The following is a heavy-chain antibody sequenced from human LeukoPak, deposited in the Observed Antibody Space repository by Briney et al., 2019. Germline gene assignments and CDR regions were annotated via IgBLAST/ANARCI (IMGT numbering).Heavy chain of an antibody. J-gene: IGHJ4*02. CDR3: ASSGNYRIYYFDY. CDR2: IYSGGST. Sequence: GGSLRLSCAASGFTVSSNYMSWVRQAPGKGLEWVSLIYSGGSTYYADSVKGRFTISRDNSKNTLYVQMNSLRAEDTAVYYCASSGNYRIYYFDYWGQGTLVTVSS. CDR1: GFTVSSNY. V-gene: IGHV3-66*01. D-gene: IGHD1-26*01.